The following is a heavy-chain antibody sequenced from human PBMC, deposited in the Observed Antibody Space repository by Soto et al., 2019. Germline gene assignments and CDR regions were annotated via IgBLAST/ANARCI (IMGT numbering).Heavy chain of an antibody. CDR2: IYYSGST. D-gene: IGHD2-21*02. CDR1: GGSISSGGYY. J-gene: IGHJ2*01. CDR3: ARDRSLYCGGDCYSRYFDL. Sequence: QVQLQESGPGLVKPSQTLSLTCTVSGGSISSGGYYWSWIRQHPGKGLEWIGYIYYSGSTYYNPSLKSRVTISVDPSKHQFSLNLSSVTAADTAVYYCARDRSLYCGGDCYSRYFDLWGRGTLVTVSS. V-gene: IGHV4-31*03.